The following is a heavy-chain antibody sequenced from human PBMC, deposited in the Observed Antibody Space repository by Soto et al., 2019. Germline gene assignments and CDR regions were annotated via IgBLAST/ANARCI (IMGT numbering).Heavy chain of an antibody. CDR2: MYYSGAA. D-gene: IGHD5-12*01. CDR1: GDSISDNY. CDR3: ARDQDGGYDY. J-gene: IGHJ4*02. V-gene: IGHV4-59*01. Sequence: PSESLSLTCTVSGDSISDNYWSWIRQPPGKTLEWIGYMYYSGAANYNPSLKSRVTISVDTSNNQFSLRLSSVTSADTAVYYCARDQDGGYDYWGQGTLVTVSS.